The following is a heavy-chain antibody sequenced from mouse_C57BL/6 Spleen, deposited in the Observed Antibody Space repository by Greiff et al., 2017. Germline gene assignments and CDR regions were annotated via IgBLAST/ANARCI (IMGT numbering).Heavy chain of an antibody. V-gene: IGHV5-2*01. D-gene: IGHD4-1*01. Sequence: EVKLVESGGGLVQPGESLKLSCESNEYEFPSHDMSWVRKTPEKRLELVAAINSDGGSTYYPDTMERRFIISRDNTNKTRYLQMSSLRSEDTALYYWARHGAPWDEKGYWYFDVWGTGTTVTVSS. CDR3: ARHGAPWDEKGYWYFDV. CDR1: EYEFPSHD. J-gene: IGHJ1*03. CDR2: INSDGGST.